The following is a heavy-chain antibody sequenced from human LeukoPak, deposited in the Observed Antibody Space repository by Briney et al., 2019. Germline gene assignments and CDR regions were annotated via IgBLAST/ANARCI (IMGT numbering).Heavy chain of an antibody. J-gene: IGHJ3*02. CDR1: GFTFSSYW. D-gene: IGHD6-13*01. V-gene: IGHV3-7*03. CDR2: IKQDGSEK. CDR3: AKEHSSSWPDAFDI. Sequence: GGSLRLSCSASGFTFSSYWMSWVRQAPGKGLEWVANIKQDGSEKYYVDSVKGRFTISRDNSKNTLYLQMNSLRAEDTAVYYCAKEHSSSWPDAFDIWGQGTMVTVSS.